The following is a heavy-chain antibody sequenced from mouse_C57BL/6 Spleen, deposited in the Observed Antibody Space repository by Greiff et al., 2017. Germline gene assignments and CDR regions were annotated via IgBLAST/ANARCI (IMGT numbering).Heavy chain of an antibody. CDR3: ARKDYSNGWFAY. D-gene: IGHD2-5*01. CDR2: FYPGSGSI. CDR1: GYTFTEYT. V-gene: IGHV1-62-2*01. J-gene: IGHJ3*01. Sequence: VQLKESGAELVKPGASVKLSCKASGYTFTEYTIHWVKQRSGQGLEWIGWFYPGSGSIKYNEKFKGKATLTAEKSSSTAYMQLSSLTSEDSAVYFCARKDYSNGWFAYWGQGTLVTVSA.